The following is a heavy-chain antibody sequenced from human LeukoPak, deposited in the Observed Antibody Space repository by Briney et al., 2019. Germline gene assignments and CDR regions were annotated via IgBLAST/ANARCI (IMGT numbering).Heavy chain of an antibody. Sequence: KPGGSLRLSCAASGFTFSSYSMSWVRQAPGKGLEWVSSISSSSSYIYYADSVKGRFTISRDNAKNSLYLQMNSLRAEDTAVYYCARGGDSSGYYDYYRPIDYWGQGTLVTVSS. CDR3: ARGGDSSGYYDYYRPIDY. J-gene: IGHJ4*02. V-gene: IGHV3-21*01. CDR1: GFTFSSYS. CDR2: ISSSSSYI. D-gene: IGHD3-22*01.